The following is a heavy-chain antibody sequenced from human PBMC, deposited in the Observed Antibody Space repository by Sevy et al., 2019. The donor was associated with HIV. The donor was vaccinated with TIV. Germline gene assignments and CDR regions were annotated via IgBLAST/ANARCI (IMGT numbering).Heavy chain of an antibody. D-gene: IGHD1-1*01. V-gene: IGHV3-33*06. Sequence: GGSLRLSCAASGFSFSSYGMHWVRQAPGKGLEWVAVIWYDGSGKYYSDSVKGRFTISRDNSKNTLFLQMNSLRVEDKAIYYCAKGTGQYFFDYWGQGTLVTVSS. J-gene: IGHJ4*02. CDR1: GFSFSSYG. CDR2: IWYDGSGK. CDR3: AKGTGQYFFDY.